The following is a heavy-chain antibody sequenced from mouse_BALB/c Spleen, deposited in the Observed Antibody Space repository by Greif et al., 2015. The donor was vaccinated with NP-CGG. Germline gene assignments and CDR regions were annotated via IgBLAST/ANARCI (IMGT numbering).Heavy chain of an antibody. CDR2: ISYDGSN. J-gene: IGHJ4*01. CDR3: ARGGALRGYAMDY. V-gene: IGHV3-6*02. D-gene: IGHD3-1*01. Sequence: ESGPGLVKPSQSLSLTCSVTGYSITSGYYWNWIRQFPGNKLEWMGYISYDGSNNYNPSLKNRISITRDTSKNQFFLKLNSVTTEDTATYYCARGGALRGYAMDYWGQGTSVTVSS. CDR1: GYSITSGYY.